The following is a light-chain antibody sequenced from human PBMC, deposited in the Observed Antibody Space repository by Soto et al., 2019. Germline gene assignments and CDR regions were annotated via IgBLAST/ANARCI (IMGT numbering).Light chain of an antibody. CDR1: SSNVGNNA. J-gene: IGLJ2*01. Sequence: QSVLTQPPSVSEAPRQRVTISCSGSSSNVGNNAVSWYQQFPGKAPKLLIYYDDVLPSGVSDRFSGSKSGTSASLAISGLQSEDEADYSCAAWDDRLDGVVFGGGTKLTVL. CDR3: AAWDDRLDGVV. V-gene: IGLV1-36*01. CDR2: YDD.